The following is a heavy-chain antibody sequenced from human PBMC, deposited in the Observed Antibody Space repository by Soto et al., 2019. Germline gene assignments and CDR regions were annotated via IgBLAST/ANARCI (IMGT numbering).Heavy chain of an antibody. CDR2: IYHSGST. D-gene: IGHD6-13*01. CDR1: GGSISSGGYS. CDR3: ARSIAAALGMDV. V-gene: IGHV4-30-2*01. J-gene: IGHJ6*02. Sequence: ASETLSLTCSVSGGSISSGGYSWSWIRQPPGKGLEWIGYIYHSGSTYYNPSLKSRVTISVDRSRNQFSLKLSSVTAADTAVYYCARSIAAALGMDVWGQGTTVTVSS.